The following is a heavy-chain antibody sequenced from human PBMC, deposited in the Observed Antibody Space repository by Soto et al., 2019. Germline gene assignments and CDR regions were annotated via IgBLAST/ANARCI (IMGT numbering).Heavy chain of an antibody. CDR1: GFTFSSFA. J-gene: IGHJ4*02. Sequence: QVQLVESGGGVVQPGRSLRLSCATSGFTFSSFAMHWVRQAPGKGLEGVAVISYDGSNKYYADSVKGRFTISRDNSKNTLYLQMNSLRAEDTAVYYCARGPGPRGDTAPSWSYWGQGTLVTVSS. D-gene: IGHD1-26*01. CDR2: ISYDGSNK. CDR3: ARGPGPRGDTAPSWSY. V-gene: IGHV3-30-3*01.